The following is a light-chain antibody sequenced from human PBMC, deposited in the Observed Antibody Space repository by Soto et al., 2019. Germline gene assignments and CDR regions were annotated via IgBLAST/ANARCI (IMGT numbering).Light chain of an antibody. V-gene: IGKV3-15*01. CDR2: GAS. Sequence: EIVMTQSPVTLSVSPGERPTLSCRASQRVSSNVAWYQQKPGQAPRLLIYGASTRATGIPARFSGSGSGADFTLTISSLEPEDVAVYFCQQRSIWPLTFGGGTKVDIK. CDR3: QQRSIWPLT. J-gene: IGKJ4*01. CDR1: QRVSSN.